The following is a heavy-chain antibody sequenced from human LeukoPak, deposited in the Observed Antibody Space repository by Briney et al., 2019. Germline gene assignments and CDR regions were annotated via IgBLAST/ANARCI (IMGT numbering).Heavy chain of an antibody. CDR2: IIPILGIA. CDR1: GGTFSSYA. J-gene: IGHJ1*01. Sequence: ASVKVSCKASGGTFSSYAISWVRQAPGQGLEWMGRIIPILGIANYAQKFQGRVTITADKSTSTAYMELSSLRSEDTAVYYCARDGRAARANNQRWGQGTLVTVSS. D-gene: IGHD5-18*01. V-gene: IGHV1-69*04. CDR3: ARDGRAARANNQR.